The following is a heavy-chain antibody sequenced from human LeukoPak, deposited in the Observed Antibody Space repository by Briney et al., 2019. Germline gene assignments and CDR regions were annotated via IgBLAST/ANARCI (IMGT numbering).Heavy chain of an antibody. Sequence: ASVTVSCKASGYTFTGYYMHWVRQAPGQGLEWMGWINPNSGGTNYAQKFQGWVTMTRDTSISTAYMELSRLRSDDTAVYYCARDLRSRRPYYFDYWGQGTLVTVSS. CDR3: ARDLRSRRPYYFDY. CDR2: INPNSGGT. J-gene: IGHJ4*02. CDR1: GYTFTGYY. V-gene: IGHV1-2*04. D-gene: IGHD5-12*01.